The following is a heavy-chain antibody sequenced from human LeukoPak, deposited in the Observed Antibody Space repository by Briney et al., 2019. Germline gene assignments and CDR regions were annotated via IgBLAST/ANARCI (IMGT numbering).Heavy chain of an antibody. Sequence: PGGSLRLSCAASGFTFNSYSMKWVRQAPGKGLEWISYLSRSGSTIYYAASVKGRFTISRDNAKNSLYLQMNSLRAEDTAVYYCARIRDGYSGSDYWGQGTLVTVSS. CDR2: LSRSGSTI. J-gene: IGHJ4*02. CDR1: GFTFNSYS. CDR3: ARIRDGYSGSDY. V-gene: IGHV3-48*01. D-gene: IGHD1-26*01.